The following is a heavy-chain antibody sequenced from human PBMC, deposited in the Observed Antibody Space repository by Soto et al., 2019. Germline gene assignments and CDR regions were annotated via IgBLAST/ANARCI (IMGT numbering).Heavy chain of an antibody. CDR1: GFTFSSYG. CDR2: IWYDGSNK. V-gene: IGHV3-33*01. J-gene: IGHJ6*02. CDR3: AGYSGYDSRYYYYGMDV. Sequence: GGVLRLSCAASGFTFSSYGMHWVRQAPGKGLEWVAVIWYDGSNKYYADSVKGRFTISRDNSKNTLYLQMNSLRAEDTAVYYCAGYSGYDSRYYYYGMDVWGQGTTVTVSS. D-gene: IGHD5-12*01.